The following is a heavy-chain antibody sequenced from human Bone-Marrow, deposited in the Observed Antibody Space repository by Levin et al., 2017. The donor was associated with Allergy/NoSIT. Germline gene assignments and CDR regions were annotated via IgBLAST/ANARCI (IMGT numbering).Heavy chain of an antibody. J-gene: IGHJ4*02. D-gene: IGHD2-15*01. CDR3: TRDGDCSGGGCYSGGGYYFDY. Sequence: PGGSLRLSCAASGFTVSSNFMSWVRQAPGKGLEWVSVIYSDGSTYYADSVKGRFTISRDNSKNTLYLQMNSLRAEDTAVYFCTRDGDCSGGGCYSGGGYYFDYWGQGTLVTVSS. CDR2: IYSDGST. CDR1: GFTVSSNF. V-gene: IGHV3-53*01.